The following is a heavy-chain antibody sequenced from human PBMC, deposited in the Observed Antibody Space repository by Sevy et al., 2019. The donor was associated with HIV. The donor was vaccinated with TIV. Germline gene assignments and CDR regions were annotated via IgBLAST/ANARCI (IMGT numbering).Heavy chain of an antibody. Sequence: ASVKVSCKASGGTFSSYAISWVRQAPGQGLEWMGGIIPIFGTANYVQKFQGRVTITADESTSTAYMELSSLRSEDTAVYYCASQGDRYYYGSGRSSYYFDYWGQGTLVTVSS. J-gene: IGHJ4*02. CDR3: ASQGDRYYYGSGRSSYYFDY. V-gene: IGHV1-69*13. CDR2: IIPIFGTA. CDR1: GGTFSSYA. D-gene: IGHD3-10*01.